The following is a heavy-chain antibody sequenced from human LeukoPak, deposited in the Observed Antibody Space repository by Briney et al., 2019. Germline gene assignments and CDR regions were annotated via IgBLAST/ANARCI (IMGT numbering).Heavy chain of an antibody. CDR2: ISYDGSK. Sequence: GRFLRLSCAASGFTFSSYAMHWVRQAPGKGLEWVAVISYDGSKYYADSVKGRFTISRDNSKNTLYLQMNSLRAEDTAVYYCARDARLGYCSSTSCYAYYFDYWGQGTLVTVSS. V-gene: IGHV3-30*04. J-gene: IGHJ4*02. CDR3: ARDARLGYCSSTSCYAYYFDY. D-gene: IGHD2-2*01. CDR1: GFTFSSYA.